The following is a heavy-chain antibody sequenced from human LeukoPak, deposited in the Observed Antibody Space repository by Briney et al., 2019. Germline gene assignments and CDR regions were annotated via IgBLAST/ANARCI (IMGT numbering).Heavy chain of an antibody. V-gene: IGHV1-69*05. CDR2: IIPIFGTA. CDR1: GGTFSSYA. CDR3: ARGGRRDYGELFDY. Sequence: GASVKVSCKASGGTFSSYAISWVRQAPGQGLEWMGGIIPIFGTANYAQKFQGRVTITTDESTSTAYMELRSLRSDDTAVYYCARGGRRDYGELFDYWGQGTLVTVSS. J-gene: IGHJ4*02. D-gene: IGHD4-17*01.